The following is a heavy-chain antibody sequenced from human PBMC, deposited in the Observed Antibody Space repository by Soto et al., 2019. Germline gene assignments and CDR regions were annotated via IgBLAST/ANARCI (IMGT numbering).Heavy chain of an antibody. Sequence: EVQLAESGGGLVLTGGSLRLSCAASGFSFVSYWMHWVRQVPGEGLAWVSRINGNADNSYYADSVKGRFTISRDNAMNRLYLQMDSLRADDTGVYYCVRDFRGAVAGSEFDHWGQGTLGTVSS. CDR2: INGNADNS. CDR3: VRDFRGAVAGSEFDH. CDR1: GFSFVSYW. V-gene: IGHV3-74*01. D-gene: IGHD6-19*01. J-gene: IGHJ4*02.